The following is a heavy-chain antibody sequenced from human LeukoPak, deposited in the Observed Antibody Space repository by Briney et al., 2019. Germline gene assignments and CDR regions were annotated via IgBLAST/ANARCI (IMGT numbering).Heavy chain of an antibody. CDR1: GYTFTSYG. CDR3: ARGKKVVPAAPGDY. Sequence: ASVKVSCRASGYTFTSYGISWVRQAPGQGLEGMGWISAYNGNTNYAQKLQGRVTMTTDTSTSTAYMELRSLRSDDTAVYYCARGKKVVPAAPGDYWGQGTLVTVSS. V-gene: IGHV1-18*01. CDR2: ISAYNGNT. J-gene: IGHJ4*02. D-gene: IGHD2-2*01.